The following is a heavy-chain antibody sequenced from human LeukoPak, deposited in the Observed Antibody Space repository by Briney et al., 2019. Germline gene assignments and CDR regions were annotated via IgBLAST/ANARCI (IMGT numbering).Heavy chain of an antibody. CDR2: VWYDGTNI. V-gene: IGHV3-33*01. D-gene: IGHD1-26*01. CDR3: ARGGYSGTYYFDY. CDR1: GFTFSTYG. Sequence: GGSLRLSCAASGFTFSTYGVHWVRQAPGKGLEWVAVVWYDGTNIHYVDSVKGRFTISRDNSKSTPYLQMNSLTAEDTAVYYCARGGYSGTYYFDYWGQGTLVTVSS. J-gene: IGHJ4*02.